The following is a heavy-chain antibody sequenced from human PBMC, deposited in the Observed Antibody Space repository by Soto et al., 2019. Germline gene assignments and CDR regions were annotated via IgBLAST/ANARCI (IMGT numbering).Heavy chain of an antibody. CDR2: TVPVFRAA. CDR3: ATLAPNNYGSGWGSYGIDV. Sequence: QVQLVQSVAEVKNPGSSVKVSCRASGGIFNNFGISWVRQAPGQGLEWMGGTVPVFRAADYAQKFNGRVTITADESTRTAYMELSSLRSEDTAVYYCATLAPNNYGSGWGSYGIDVWGQGTTVTVSS. CDR1: GGIFNNFG. D-gene: IGHD3-10*01. V-gene: IGHV1-69*01. J-gene: IGHJ6*02.